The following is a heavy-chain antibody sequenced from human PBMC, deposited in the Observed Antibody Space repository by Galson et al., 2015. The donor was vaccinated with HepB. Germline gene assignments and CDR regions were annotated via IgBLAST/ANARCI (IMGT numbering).Heavy chain of an antibody. V-gene: IGHV4-34*01. CDR2: INHSGST. CDR1: GGSFSGFY. CDR3: ARRTVLIIYNYAFDI. J-gene: IGHJ3*02. Sequence: SETLSLTCAVYGGSFSGFYWSWIRQPPGKGLEWIGEINHSGSTNYNPSLKSRVTISVDTSTSQFSMKLSSVTAADTAVYYCARRTVLIIYNYAFDIWGQGTVVTVSS. D-gene: IGHD3-16*01.